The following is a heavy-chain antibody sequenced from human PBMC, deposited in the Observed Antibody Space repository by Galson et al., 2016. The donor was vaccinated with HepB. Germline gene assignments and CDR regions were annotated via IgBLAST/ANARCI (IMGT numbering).Heavy chain of an antibody. Sequence: SLRLSCAASGFTFSSYGMHWVRQAPGKGLEWVAVIWYDGSNKHYADSVKGRFTISRDNSKNTVYLQMNSLRAEDTAVYYCARDVGYSYVVTINWFDPWGQGTLVTVSS. D-gene: IGHD5-18*01. CDR2: IWYDGSNK. CDR3: ARDVGYSYVVTINWFDP. CDR1: GFTFSSYG. J-gene: IGHJ5*02. V-gene: IGHV3-33*01.